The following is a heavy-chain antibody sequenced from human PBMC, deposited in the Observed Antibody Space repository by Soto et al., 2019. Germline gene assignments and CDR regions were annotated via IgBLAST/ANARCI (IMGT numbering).Heavy chain of an antibody. CDR3: ARCSGSYVDYYYGMDV. Sequence: PGGSLRLSCAASGFTFSSYGMHWVRQAPGKGLEWVAVIWYDGSNKYYADSVKGRFTISRDNSKNTLYLQMNSLRAEDTAVYYCARCSGSYVDYYYGMDVWGQGTTVTVSS. CDR1: GFTFSSYG. CDR2: IWYDGSNK. D-gene: IGHD3-10*02. J-gene: IGHJ6*02. V-gene: IGHV3-33*01.